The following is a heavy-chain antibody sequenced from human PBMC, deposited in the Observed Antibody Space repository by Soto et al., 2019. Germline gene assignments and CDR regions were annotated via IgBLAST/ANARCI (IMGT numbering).Heavy chain of an antibody. CDR3: AKDIGGEMHAFDI. V-gene: IGHV3-9*01. J-gene: IGHJ3*02. CDR2: MSWNSGNI. D-gene: IGHD2-15*01. Sequence: LRLSCVASGFGFGGYAMHWVRQGPGEGLEWVSGMSWNSGNIGYADSVKGRFTISRDNAKNSLYLQMNSLSAEDTALYYCAKDIGGEMHAFDIWGQGTMVTVSS. CDR1: GFGFGGYA.